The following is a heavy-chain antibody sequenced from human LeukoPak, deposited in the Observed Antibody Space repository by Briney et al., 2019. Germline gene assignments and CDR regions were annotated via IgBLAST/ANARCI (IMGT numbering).Heavy chain of an antibody. CDR3: AGTSEGYCSGGSCWDYSYYMDV. V-gene: IGHV4-39*07. Sequence: SETLSLTCTVSGGSISSSSYYWGWIRQPPGEGLEWIGSIYYSGSTYYNPSLKSRVTISVDTSKNQFSLKLSSVTAADTAVYYCAGTSEGYCSGGSCWDYSYYMDVWGKGTTVTVSS. D-gene: IGHD2-15*01. CDR1: GGSISSSSYY. CDR2: IYYSGST. J-gene: IGHJ6*03.